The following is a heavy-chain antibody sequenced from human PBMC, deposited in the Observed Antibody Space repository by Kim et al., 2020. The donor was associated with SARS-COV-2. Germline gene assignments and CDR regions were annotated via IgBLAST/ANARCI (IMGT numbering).Heavy chain of an antibody. D-gene: IGHD2-8*01. J-gene: IGHJ6*02. V-gene: IGHV3-21*01. CDR3: ARELLMDSDGMDV. Sequence: ADTVRGRFTISRDNAKNSLYLQMNSLRAEDTAVYYCARELLMDSDGMDVWGQGTTVTVSS.